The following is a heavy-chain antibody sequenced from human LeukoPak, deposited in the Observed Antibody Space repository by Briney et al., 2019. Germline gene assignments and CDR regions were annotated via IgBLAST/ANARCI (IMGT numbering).Heavy chain of an antibody. CDR3: EKDQGAAVAPPPWFDP. Sequence: GGSLRLSCSASGFRFSGYAMHWVRQAPGKGLEYVSGISSNGGSTYYADSVKGRFTISRDNSKNTLYLQMSSLRAEDTAVSYFEKDQGAAVAPPPWFDPWGQGTLVTVSS. V-gene: IGHV3-64D*06. J-gene: IGHJ5*02. CDR1: GFRFSGYA. D-gene: IGHD3-16*01. CDR2: ISSNGGST.